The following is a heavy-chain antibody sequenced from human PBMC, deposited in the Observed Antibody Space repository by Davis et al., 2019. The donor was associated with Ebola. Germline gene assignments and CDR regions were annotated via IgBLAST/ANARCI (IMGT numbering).Heavy chain of an antibody. J-gene: IGHJ4*02. Sequence: AASVKVSCKASGYALSNYGMSWVRQAPGQGLEWMGWISAYNSNTNYAQKFLGRVTLTTDTSTSTASMELRSLRSDDTAVYYCSRDRVQYYYDASGYQHFDHWGQGTLVTVSS. V-gene: IGHV1-18*04. CDR1: GYALSNYG. CDR2: ISAYNSNT. D-gene: IGHD3-22*01. CDR3: SRDRVQYYYDASGYQHFDH.